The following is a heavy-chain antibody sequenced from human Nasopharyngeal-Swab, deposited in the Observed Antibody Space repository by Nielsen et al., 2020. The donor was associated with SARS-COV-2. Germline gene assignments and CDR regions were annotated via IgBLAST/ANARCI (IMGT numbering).Heavy chain of an antibody. D-gene: IGHD3-10*01. J-gene: IGHJ3*02. CDR2: LGVGGGPT. CDR1: GFSFSTHA. Sequence: GESLKISCAASGFSFSTHAMTWIRQAPGKGLEWVSSLGVGGGPTYYADSVKGRFTISRDNSKNTLYLQMSSLRAEDTALYWCVKDLRGNYAFDIWGQGTMVTVSS. CDR3: VKDLRGNYAFDI. V-gene: IGHV3-23*01.